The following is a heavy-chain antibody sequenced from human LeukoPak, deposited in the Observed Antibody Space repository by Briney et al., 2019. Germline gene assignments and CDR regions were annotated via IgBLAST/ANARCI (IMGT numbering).Heavy chain of an antibody. D-gene: IGHD6-19*01. Sequence: ASVKVSCKXSGYTFTSCGISWVRQAPGQGLEWMGWISTYSGKTNYAQKYQGRVTMTTDTSTSTAYMELRSLRSDDTAVYYCARDQQWLDPARHGFDYWGQGTLVTVSS. CDR3: ARDQQWLDPARHGFDY. J-gene: IGHJ4*02. CDR2: ISTYSGKT. V-gene: IGHV1-18*01. CDR1: GYTFTSCG.